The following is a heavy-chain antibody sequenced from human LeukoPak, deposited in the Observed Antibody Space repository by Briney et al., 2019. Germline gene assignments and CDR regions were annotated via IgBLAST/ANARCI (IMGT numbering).Heavy chain of an antibody. CDR3: ARDGPPLRGAVTTASNWFDP. Sequence: PSETLSLTCTVCGGFITSYYWSWIRQPPGKGLEWIAYIYYSGSTNYNPSLKSRVTISIDTSKNQSSLNLSSVTAADTAVYYCARDGPPLRGAVTTASNWFDPWGQGTLVTVSS. D-gene: IGHD4-17*01. V-gene: IGHV4-59*01. CDR1: GGFITSYY. CDR2: IYYSGST. J-gene: IGHJ5*02.